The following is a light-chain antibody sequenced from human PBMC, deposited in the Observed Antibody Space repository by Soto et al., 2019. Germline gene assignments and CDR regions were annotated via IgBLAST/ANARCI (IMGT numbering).Light chain of an antibody. CDR3: HQYAYSPQT. V-gene: IGKV3-20*01. CDR2: NPS. J-gene: IGKJ5*01. CDR1: QSVGNNF. Sequence: EIVLTQSPGALSLSPWERATLSCRASQSVGNNFLAWYQQKPSQAPRLLVYNPSSRATGIPDRFSGSGSGTDFTLTISRLEPEDFAVYYCHQYAYSPQTFGQGTRLEIK.